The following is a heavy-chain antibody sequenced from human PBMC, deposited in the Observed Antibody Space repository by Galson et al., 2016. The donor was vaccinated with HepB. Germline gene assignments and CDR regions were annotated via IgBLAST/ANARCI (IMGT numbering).Heavy chain of an antibody. J-gene: IGHJ4*02. CDR2: IYPTTTYI. CDR3: ARLRTVASGSYHYDY. V-gene: IGHV3-21*01. Sequence: SLRLSCAASGFSFSTYSMNWVRQAPGKGLEWVSSIYPTTTYIYYADSLKGRFTISNDNAKNSLYLQVHSLRVEDTAVYYCARLRTVASGSYHYDYSGQGTLVTVSA. CDR1: GFSFSTYS. D-gene: IGHD3-16*02.